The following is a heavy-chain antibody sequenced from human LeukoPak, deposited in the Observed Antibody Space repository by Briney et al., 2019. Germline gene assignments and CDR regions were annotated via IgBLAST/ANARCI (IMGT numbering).Heavy chain of an antibody. CDR1: GFTLSNYW. CDR3: ARKFQRSGYETLDF. D-gene: IGHD5-12*01. J-gene: IGHJ4*02. Sequence: AGGSLRLSCAASGFTLSNYWMSWVRQAPGKGLEWVANINQDGSQTYYVDSLKGRFTISRDNAKNSLYLQMNSLRAEDTAVYYCARKFQRSGYETLDFWGQGILVTVSS. V-gene: IGHV3-7*01. CDR2: INQDGSQT.